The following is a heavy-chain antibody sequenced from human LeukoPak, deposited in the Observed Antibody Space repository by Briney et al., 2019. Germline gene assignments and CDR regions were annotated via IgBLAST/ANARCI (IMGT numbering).Heavy chain of an antibody. D-gene: IGHD2-15*01. CDR2: ISVSGNT. J-gene: IGHJ4*02. V-gene: IGHV3-23*01. CDR3: AKAPVTTCSGAYCYPFDY. Sequence: GGSLRLSCAASGFTLSSYAMSWVRQGPGKGLEWVSAISVSGNTYHADSVKGRLTISRDSYKNTLYLQMNSLRAEDAAVYYCAKAPVTTCSGAYCYPFDYWGQGTLVTVSS. CDR1: GFTLSSYA.